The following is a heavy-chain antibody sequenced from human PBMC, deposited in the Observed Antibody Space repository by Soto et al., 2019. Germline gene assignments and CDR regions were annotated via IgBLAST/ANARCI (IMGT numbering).Heavy chain of an antibody. V-gene: IGHV1-2*04. CDR1: GYTFTGYY. Sequence: ASVKVSCKASGYTFTGYYMHWVRQAPGQGLEWMGWINPNSGGTNYAQKFQGWVTMTRDTSISTAYMELSRLGSDDTAVYYCARSGVYSGSSYDAFDIWGQGTMVTVSS. CDR2: INPNSGGT. CDR3: ARSGVYSGSSYDAFDI. J-gene: IGHJ3*02. D-gene: IGHD1-26*01.